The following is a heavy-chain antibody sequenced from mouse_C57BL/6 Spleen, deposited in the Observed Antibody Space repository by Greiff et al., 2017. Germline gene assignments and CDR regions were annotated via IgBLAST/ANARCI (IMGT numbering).Heavy chain of an antibody. D-gene: IGHD1-3*01. Sequence: QVQLQQSDAELVKPGASVKLSCKVSGYTFTDYTIHWMKQRPEQGLEWIGNIYPRDGSTKYNAKFKGKATLTADKSSSTAYMPLNILTSEDSAVYFCATSDYNPYFDYWGQGTTLTVSS. J-gene: IGHJ2*01. CDR3: ATSDYNPYFDY. V-gene: IGHV1-78*01. CDR1: GYTFTDYT. CDR2: IYPRDGST.